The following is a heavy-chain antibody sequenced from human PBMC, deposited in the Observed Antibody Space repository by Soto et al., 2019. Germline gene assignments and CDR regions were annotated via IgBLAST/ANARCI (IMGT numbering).Heavy chain of an antibody. CDR2: ISGSGGTT. CDR3: ARGILASVPYYFDY. D-gene: IGHD3-3*02. V-gene: IGHV3-23*01. J-gene: IGHJ4*02. Sequence: GGSLRLSCAASGFTFSSYAMSWVRQAPGKGLEWVSAISGSGGTTYYADSVKGRFTISRDNAKNTLYLQMNSLRAEDTAVYYCARGILASVPYYFDYWGQGALVTVSS. CDR1: GFTFSSYA.